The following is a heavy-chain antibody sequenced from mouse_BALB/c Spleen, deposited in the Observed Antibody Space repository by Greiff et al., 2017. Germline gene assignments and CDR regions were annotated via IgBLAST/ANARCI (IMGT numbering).Heavy chain of an antibody. J-gene: IGHJ2*01. D-gene: IGHD6-1*01. CDR2: IYPGNSDT. Sequence: EVQLQQSGTVLARPGASVKMSCKASGYTFTSYWMHWVKQRPGQGLEWIGAIYPGNSDTSYNQKFKGKAKLTAVTSTSTAYMHLNSLTSEDSAVYYCARGGSSGSFDYWGQGTTLTVSS. CDR3: ARGGSSGSFDY. V-gene: IGHV1-5*01. CDR1: GYTFTSYW.